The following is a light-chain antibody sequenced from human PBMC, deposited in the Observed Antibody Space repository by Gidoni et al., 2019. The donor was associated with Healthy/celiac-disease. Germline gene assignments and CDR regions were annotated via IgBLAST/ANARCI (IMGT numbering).Light chain of an antibody. V-gene: IGKV1-5*01. Sequence: DIQMTQSPSTLSASVGDRVTITCRASQSISSWLAWYQQKPGKAPKLLIYDAFSLESGVPSRFRGRGSGTGFTLTISRLQPDDFATYYSQLYNSYSGTFGQGTRLEIK. CDR3: QLYNSYSGT. CDR1: QSISSW. J-gene: IGKJ5*01. CDR2: DAF.